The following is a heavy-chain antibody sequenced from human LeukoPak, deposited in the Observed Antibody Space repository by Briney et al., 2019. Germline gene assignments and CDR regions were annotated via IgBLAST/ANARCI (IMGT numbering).Heavy chain of an antibody. CDR2: IIPIFGTA. CDR1: GGTFSSYA. CDR3: ARDGVIAASRAEFDY. Sequence: SVKVSCKASGGTFSSYAISWVRQAPGQGLEWMGGIIPIFGTANYAQKFQGRVTITADESTSTGYMELSSLRSEDTAVYYCARDGVIAASRAEFDYWGQGTLVTVSS. J-gene: IGHJ4*02. D-gene: IGHD6-13*01. V-gene: IGHV1-69*13.